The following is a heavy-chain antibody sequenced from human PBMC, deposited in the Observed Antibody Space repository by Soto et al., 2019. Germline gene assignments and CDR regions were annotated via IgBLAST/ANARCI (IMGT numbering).Heavy chain of an antibody. CDR3: ARAFGSGSYGYYYGMDV. Sequence: ASVKVSCKASGYTFTGYHMHWVRQAPGQGLEWMGWINPNSGGTNYAQKFQGRVTMTRDTSISTAYMGLSRLRSDDTAVYYCARAFGSGSYGYYYGMDVWGQGTTVTVSS. CDR1: GYTFTGYH. CDR2: INPNSGGT. J-gene: IGHJ6*02. V-gene: IGHV1-2*02. D-gene: IGHD3-10*01.